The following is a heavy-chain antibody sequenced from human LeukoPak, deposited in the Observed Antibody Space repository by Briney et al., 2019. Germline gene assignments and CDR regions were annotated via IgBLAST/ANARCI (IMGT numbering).Heavy chain of an antibody. Sequence: GESLKISCKTSGYSFTTYWIGWVRQMPGKGLEWMGIIYPSDSNTRYSPSFQGQVTISVDKSISTAYLQWSSLKASDTAMYYCARPRSAYCGGVCPIDYWGQGTLVTVSS. CDR1: GYSFTTYW. D-gene: IGHD2-21*02. CDR2: IYPSDSNT. CDR3: ARPRSAYCGGVCPIDY. V-gene: IGHV5-51*01. J-gene: IGHJ4*02.